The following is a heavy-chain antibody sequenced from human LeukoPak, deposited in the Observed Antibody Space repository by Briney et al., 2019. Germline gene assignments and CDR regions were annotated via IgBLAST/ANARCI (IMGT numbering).Heavy chain of an antibody. CDR2: IYSGGST. J-gene: IGHJ4*02. D-gene: IGHD5-24*01. Sequence: GGSLRLSCAASGFTVSSNYMNWVRQAPGKGLEWVSFIYSGGSTYYADSVKGRFTISRDNSNNTLYLQMNSLRAEDTAVYDCARGGRDGYNYFDYWGQGTLVTVSS. V-gene: IGHV3-53*01. CDR1: GFTVSSNY. CDR3: ARGGRDGYNYFDY.